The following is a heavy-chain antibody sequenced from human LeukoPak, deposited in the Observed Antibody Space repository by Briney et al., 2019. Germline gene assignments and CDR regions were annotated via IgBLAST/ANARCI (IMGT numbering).Heavy chain of an antibody. Sequence: SETLSLTCTVSGGSISSYYWSWVRQPPGKGLEWIGYVSYSGSTDYNPSLKSRVIISIDTSKNQFSLRLRSVTAADTAVYYCARENDRYGRIDYWGQGTQVTVSS. D-gene: IGHD5-18*01. J-gene: IGHJ4*02. CDR2: VSYSGST. V-gene: IGHV4-59*01. CDR1: GGSISSYY. CDR3: ARENDRYGRIDY.